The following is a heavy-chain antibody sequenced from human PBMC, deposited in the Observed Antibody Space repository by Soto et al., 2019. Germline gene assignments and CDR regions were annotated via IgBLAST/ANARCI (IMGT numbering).Heavy chain of an antibody. CDR3: AKDPEVGGYYDSPFDY. D-gene: IGHD3-22*01. CDR2: ISGSGGST. V-gene: IGHV3-23*01. J-gene: IGHJ4*02. Sequence: PSETLSLTCAVSGGSISSGGYSWSWIRQPPGKGLEWVSAISGSGGSTYYADSVKGRFTISRDNSKNTLYLQMNSLRAEDTAVYYCAKDPEVGGYYDSPFDYWGQGTLVTVSS. CDR1: GGSISSGGYS.